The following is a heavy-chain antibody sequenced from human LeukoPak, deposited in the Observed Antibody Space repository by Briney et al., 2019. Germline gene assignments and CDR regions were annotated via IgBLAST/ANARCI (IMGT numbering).Heavy chain of an antibody. J-gene: IGHJ5*02. CDR2: IYYSGST. CDR1: GGSISSSSYY. CDR3: ARDSGWFDP. Sequence: SETLSLTCTVSGGSISSSSYYWGWIRQPPGKGLEWIGSIYYSGSTYYNPSLKSRVTISVDTSKNQFSLKLSSVTAADTAVYYCARDSGWFDPWGQGTLATVSS. V-gene: IGHV4-39*07.